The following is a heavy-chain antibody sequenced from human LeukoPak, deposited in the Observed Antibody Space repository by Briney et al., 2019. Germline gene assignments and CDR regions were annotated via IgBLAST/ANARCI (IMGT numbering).Heavy chain of an antibody. CDR2: IYYSGST. Sequence: SETLSLTCTVSGGSISSYYWSWIRQPPGKGLEWIGYIYYSGSTNYNPSLKSRVTISVDTSKNQFSLKLSSVTAADTAVYYCARETYYDSSGYKVIAFDIWGQGTMVTVSS. CDR3: ARETYYDSSGYKVIAFDI. J-gene: IGHJ3*02. CDR1: GGSISSYY. D-gene: IGHD3-22*01. V-gene: IGHV4-59*01.